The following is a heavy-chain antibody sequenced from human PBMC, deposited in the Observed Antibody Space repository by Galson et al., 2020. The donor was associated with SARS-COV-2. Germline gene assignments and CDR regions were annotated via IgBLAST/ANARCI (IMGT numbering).Heavy chain of an antibody. J-gene: IGHJ4*02. V-gene: IGHV3-48*03. CDR2: ISSSGTTT. Sequence: GGSLRLSCVASGFTFSDYEMNWVRQAPGKGLEWVSYISSSGTTTYFADSVKGRFSVSRDNAENSLYLQMNSLRAEDTAVYYCAKFYGDYIGYFDSWGQGTLVTVSS. CDR1: GFTFSDYE. CDR3: AKFYGDYIGYFDS. D-gene: IGHD4-17*01.